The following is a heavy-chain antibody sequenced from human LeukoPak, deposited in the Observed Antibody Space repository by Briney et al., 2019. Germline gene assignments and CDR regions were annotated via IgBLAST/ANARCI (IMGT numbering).Heavy chain of an antibody. V-gene: IGHV1-18*01. CDR3: ARTNEWLRSQFDR. J-gene: IGHJ5*02. D-gene: IGHD6-19*01. Sequence: ATVKVSYKPSAHPLNIYGIRWVPQPPAQGLEWMGWISGNNCNRNYAQKFRGRVTMTTDTSKSTAYMELRSLRSDDTAVFFCARTNEWLRSQFDRWGQGTLVTVSS. CDR2: ISGNNCNR. CDR1: AHPLNIYG.